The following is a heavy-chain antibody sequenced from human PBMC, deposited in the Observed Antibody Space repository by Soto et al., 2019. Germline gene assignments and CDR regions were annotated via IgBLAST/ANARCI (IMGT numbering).Heavy chain of an antibody. Sequence: PSETLSLTCTVSNGSISNFYWNWIRQSAGKGLEWIGRIHGSGSATYNPSLRSRATMSVDTSKNQFSQKENSVTGADTAVYCCARSSHKESWFDPWGQGTLVTVSS. J-gene: IGHJ5*02. CDR2: IHGSGSA. CDR1: NGSISNFY. V-gene: IGHV4-4*07. CDR3: ARSSHKESWFDP. D-gene: IGHD6-13*01.